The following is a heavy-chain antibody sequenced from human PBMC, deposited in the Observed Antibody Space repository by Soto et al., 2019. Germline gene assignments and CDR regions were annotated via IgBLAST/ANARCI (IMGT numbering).Heavy chain of an antibody. CDR3: AHAYGVTSWPNDAFDV. Sequence: QITLKESGPTLVKPTQTLTLTCTFSGFSLSADGVGVGWIRQPPGKALEWLALIYWDDDKRYRPSLKSRLTITKDTSKNQVVLTMTNMDPVDTATYYCAHAYGVTSWPNDAFDVGGQGTVVTVSS. CDR2: IYWDDDK. D-gene: IGHD2-2*01. J-gene: IGHJ3*01. CDR1: GFSLSADGVG. V-gene: IGHV2-5*02.